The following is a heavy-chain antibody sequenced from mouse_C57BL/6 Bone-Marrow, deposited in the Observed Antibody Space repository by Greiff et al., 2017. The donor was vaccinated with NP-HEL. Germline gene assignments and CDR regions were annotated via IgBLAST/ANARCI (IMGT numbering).Heavy chain of an antibody. CDR2: ISSGGSYT. Sequence: EVQWVESGGDLVKPGGSLKLSCAASGFTFTSYGMSWVRQTPDKRLEWVATISSGGSYTYYPDSVKGRFTISRDNAKNTLYLQMSSLKSEDTAMYYCARRSPFDYWGQGTTLTVSS. J-gene: IGHJ2*01. CDR1: GFTFTSYG. V-gene: IGHV5-6*01. CDR3: ARRSPFDY.